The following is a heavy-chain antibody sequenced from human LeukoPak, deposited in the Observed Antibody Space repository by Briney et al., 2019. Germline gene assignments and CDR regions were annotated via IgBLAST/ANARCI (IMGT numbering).Heavy chain of an antibody. CDR2: ISYDGSEK. J-gene: IGHJ4*02. CDR1: GFTFSRYA. Sequence: GGSLRLSCAASGFTFSRYAMHWVRQAPGKGLEWVAAISYDGSEKYYADSVKGRFTISRDNSKNTLYLQMNSLRAEDTAVYYCARGYCTNGVCYLGLVRGNQGFDYWGQGTLVTVSS. D-gene: IGHD2-8*01. CDR3: ARGYCTNGVCYLGLVRGNQGFDY. V-gene: IGHV3-30*04.